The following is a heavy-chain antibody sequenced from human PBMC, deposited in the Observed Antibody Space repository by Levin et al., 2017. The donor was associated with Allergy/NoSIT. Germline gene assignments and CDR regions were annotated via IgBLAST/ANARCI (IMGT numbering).Heavy chain of an antibody. Sequence: ASVKVSCKASGIDLPLSAVHWRKKDSGERLERIGGIVVQSGQTNYAVKFRSLFPFTRDMSTGTAYMDLTSVTYEDTAGYFCGAGSSPLYNMDVWGQGTTVTVSS. D-gene: IGHD2-2*01. CDR3: GAGSSPLYNMDV. J-gene: IGHJ6*02. CDR1: GIDLPLSA. CDR2: IVVQSGQT. V-gene: IGHV1-58*01.